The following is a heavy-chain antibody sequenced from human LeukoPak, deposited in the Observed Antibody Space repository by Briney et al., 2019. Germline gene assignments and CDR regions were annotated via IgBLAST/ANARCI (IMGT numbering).Heavy chain of an antibody. CDR2: IKQDGSEK. D-gene: IGHD3-3*01. J-gene: IGHJ4*02. Sequence: GGSLRLSCAASGFTFSSYWMSWVRQAPGKGLEWVANIKQDGSEKYYVDSVKGRFTISRDNAKNSLYLQMNSLRAEDTAVYYCARGTYYDFWSGYSTEFDYWGQGTLVTVSS. CDR3: ARGTYYDFWSGYSTEFDY. CDR1: GFTFSSYW. V-gene: IGHV3-7*01.